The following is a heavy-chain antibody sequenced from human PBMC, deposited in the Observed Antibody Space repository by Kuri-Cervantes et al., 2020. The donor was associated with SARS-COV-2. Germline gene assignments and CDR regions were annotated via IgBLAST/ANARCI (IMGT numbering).Heavy chain of an antibody. V-gene: IGHV4-61*01. CDR2: IYYSGSA. CDR3: ARNFVAGTGDWFDY. CDR1: GGSVSRGSYY. D-gene: IGHD6-19*01. J-gene: IGHJ4*02. Sequence: SETLSLTCTVSGGSVSRGSYYWSWIRQPPGKGLEWIGYIYYSGSANYNPSLKSRVTISVDTSKNQFSLKLSSVTAADTAVYYCARNFVAGTGDWFDYWGQGTLVTVSS.